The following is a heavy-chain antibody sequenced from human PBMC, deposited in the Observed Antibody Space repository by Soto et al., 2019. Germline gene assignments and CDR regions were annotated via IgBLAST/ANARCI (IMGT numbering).Heavy chain of an antibody. J-gene: IGHJ4*02. CDR3: ARGGGYDFWSGYPSELDFDY. D-gene: IGHD3-3*01. CDR2: MNPNSGNT. V-gene: IGHV1-8*01. CDR1: GYTFTSYD. Sequence: ASVKVSCKASGYTFTSYDINWVRQATGQGLERMGWMNPNSGNTGYAQKFQGRVTMTRNTSISTAYMELSSLRSEDTAVYFCARGGGYDFWSGYPSELDFDYWGQGTLVTVSS.